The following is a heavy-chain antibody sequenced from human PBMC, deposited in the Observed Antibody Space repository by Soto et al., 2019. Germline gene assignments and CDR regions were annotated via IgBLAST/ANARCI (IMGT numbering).Heavy chain of an antibody. J-gene: IGHJ6*02. CDR1: GGTFSSYA. CDR3: ARGCLDTAMSFRYYCYGMDV. D-gene: IGHD5-18*01. CDR2: IIPIFGTA. V-gene: IGHV1-69*01. Sequence: QVQLVQSGAEVKKPVSSVKVSCKASGGTFSSYAISWVRQAPGQGLEWMGGIIPIFGTANYAQKFQGRVTITANESTSTAYMELSSLRSEDTAVYYCARGCLDTAMSFRYYCYGMDVWGQGTTGTVSS.